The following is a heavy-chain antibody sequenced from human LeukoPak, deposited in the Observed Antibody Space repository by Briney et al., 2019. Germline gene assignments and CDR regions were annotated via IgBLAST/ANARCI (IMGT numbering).Heavy chain of an antibody. Sequence: GGSLRLSCAASGFTFRNYWMSWVRQVPGKGLEWVVNINEGGNEKNYVDSVKGRYTASRDNAQNSLYLQMNSLRVEDTAVYYCARHPNSNWDYWGQGTLVTVSS. D-gene: IGHD6-13*01. CDR1: GFTFRNYW. CDR3: ARHPNSNWDY. J-gene: IGHJ4*02. CDR2: INEGGNEK. V-gene: IGHV3-7*03.